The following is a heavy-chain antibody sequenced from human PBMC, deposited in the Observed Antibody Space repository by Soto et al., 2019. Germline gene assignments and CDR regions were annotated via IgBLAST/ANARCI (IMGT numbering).Heavy chain of an antibody. D-gene: IGHD3-10*01. J-gene: IGHJ6*02. CDR2: IWYDGSNK. CDR1: GFTFSSYG. Sequence: QVQLVESGGGVVQPGRSLRLSCAASGFTFSSYGMHWVRQAPGKGLEWVAVIWYDGSNKYYADSVKGRFTISRDNSKNTLYLQMNSLRAEDTAVYYCARAYYGSAPYYYYGMDVWCQGTTVTVSS. CDR3: ARAYYGSAPYYYYGMDV. V-gene: IGHV3-33*01.